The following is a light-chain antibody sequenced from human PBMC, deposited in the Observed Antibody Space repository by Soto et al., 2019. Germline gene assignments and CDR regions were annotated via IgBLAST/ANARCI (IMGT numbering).Light chain of an antibody. CDR2: GAS. CDR3: FKYDDWNRT. J-gene: IGKJ4*02. V-gene: IGKV3-15*01. CDR1: QSVSNN. Sequence: EIVMMQSLAIMSVSPGDRATLSCRAGQSVSNNLAWYQQKPGQTPRLVIYGASNRATGVPARFSGSGSGTDFTLTISSLQSEDFAVYYCFKYDDWNRTFGVG.